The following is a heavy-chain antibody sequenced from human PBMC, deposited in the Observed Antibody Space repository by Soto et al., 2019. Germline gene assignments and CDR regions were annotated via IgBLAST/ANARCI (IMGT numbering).Heavy chain of an antibody. J-gene: IGHJ6*02. V-gene: IGHV1-69*02. CDR3: TIGSWSGEVFDI. CDR2: IIPMLGVR. Sequence: ALVTVSCKDSGGTINTYSVFWVRQATGQGLEWMGRIIPMLGVRNYAQRFQDRVTITADKSTATVHMELSSLRSEDTALYYCTIGSWSGEVFDIWGQGTTVTVSS. D-gene: IGHD5-12*01. CDR1: GGTINTYS.